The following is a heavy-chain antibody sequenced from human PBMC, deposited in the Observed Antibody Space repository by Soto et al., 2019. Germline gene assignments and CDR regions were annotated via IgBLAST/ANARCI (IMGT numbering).Heavy chain of an antibody. D-gene: IGHD6-19*01. CDR2: INSSSSYI. CDR3: ARGSGWSDY. CDR1: GFTFSSYS. V-gene: IGHV3-21*01. J-gene: IGHJ4*02. Sequence: VGSLRLSCAASGFTFSSYSMNWVRQAPGKGLEWVSSINSSSSYIYYADSVKGRFTISRDNAKNSLYLQMNSLRAEDTAVYYCARGSGWSDYWGQGTLVTVSS.